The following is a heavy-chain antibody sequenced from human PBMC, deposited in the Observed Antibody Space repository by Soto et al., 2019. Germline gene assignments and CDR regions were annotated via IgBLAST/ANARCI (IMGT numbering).Heavy chain of an antibody. D-gene: IGHD6-6*01. J-gene: IGHJ5*02. CDR1: GYTFTSYY. Sequence: ASVKVSCKASGYTFTSYYMHWVRQAPGQGLEWMGIINPSGGSTSYAQKFQGGVTMTRDTSTSTVYMELSSLRSEDTAVYYCARRGTGGAARPWGQGTLVTVSS. CDR3: ARRGTGGAARP. V-gene: IGHV1-46*01. CDR2: INPSGGST.